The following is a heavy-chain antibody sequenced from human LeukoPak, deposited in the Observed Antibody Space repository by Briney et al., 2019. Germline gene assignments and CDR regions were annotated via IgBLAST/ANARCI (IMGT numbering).Heavy chain of an antibody. CDR3: AKDVKMFRGPMIMRHFDY. D-gene: IGHD3-10*01. CDR1: GFTVSSNY. J-gene: IGHJ4*02. Sequence: GGSLRLSCAASGFTVSSNYMSWVRQAPGKGLEWVALISFDGSEKYYAESVKGRFTISRDNSKNTLYLQMNSVRVEDTALYFCAKDVKMFRGPMIMRHFDYWGQGSLVTVSS. CDR2: ISFDGSEK. V-gene: IGHV3-30*18.